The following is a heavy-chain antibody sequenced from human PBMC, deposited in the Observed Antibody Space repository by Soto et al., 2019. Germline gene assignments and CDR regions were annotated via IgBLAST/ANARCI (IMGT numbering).Heavy chain of an antibody. CDR3: ARGGDIGTWFDP. J-gene: IGHJ5*02. CDR2: IYYTGST. Sequence: SETLSLTCTVSGGSTSSGDYYWRWIRQPPGKGLEWIGYIYYTGSTYYNPSLKSRVTISVDTSKNQFSLKLSAVTAADTAMFYCARGGDIGTWFDPWGLGTLVTVSS. D-gene: IGHD5-12*01. CDR1: GGSTSSGDYY. V-gene: IGHV4-30-4*01.